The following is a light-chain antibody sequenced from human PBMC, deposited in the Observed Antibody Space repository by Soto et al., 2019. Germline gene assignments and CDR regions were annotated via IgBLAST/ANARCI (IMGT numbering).Light chain of an antibody. V-gene: IGKV1-39*01. J-gene: IGKJ1*01. CDR1: QSISSY. CDR2: GAS. CDR3: QQGYSISWT. Sequence: DIQMTQSPSSLSASVGDRVTITCRASQSISSYVNWYQQRPRKAPTVLIYGASTLQSGAPSRFTGSGSGTEFTLTISNLQPEDIATYDCQQGYSISWTGGQGTKV.